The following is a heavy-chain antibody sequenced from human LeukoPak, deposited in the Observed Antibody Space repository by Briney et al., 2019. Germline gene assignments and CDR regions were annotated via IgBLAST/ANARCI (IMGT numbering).Heavy chain of an antibody. V-gene: IGHV1-18*01. CDR1: GYTFTSYG. J-gene: IGHJ5*02. Sequence: GASVKVSCKASGYTFTSYGISWVRQAPGQGLEWMGWISAYNGNTNYAQKLQGRVTMTTDTSTSTAYMELGSLRSDDTAVYYCARGSLGRYCSGGSCPSNWFDPWGQGTLVTVSS. D-gene: IGHD2-15*01. CDR3: ARGSLGRYCSGGSCPSNWFDP. CDR2: ISAYNGNT.